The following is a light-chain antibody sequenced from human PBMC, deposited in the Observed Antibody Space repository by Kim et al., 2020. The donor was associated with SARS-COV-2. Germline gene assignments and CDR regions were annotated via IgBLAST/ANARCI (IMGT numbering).Light chain of an antibody. CDR1: QGISSW. Sequence: ASVGDRVTITCRASQGISSWLVWYQQKPGKAPKLLIHGGTNLQSGVPSRFSGSESETDFTLTISSLQPEDFATYYCQQVSSFPYTFGLGTKVDIK. V-gene: IGKV1-12*01. J-gene: IGKJ2*01. CDR2: GGT. CDR3: QQVSSFPYT.